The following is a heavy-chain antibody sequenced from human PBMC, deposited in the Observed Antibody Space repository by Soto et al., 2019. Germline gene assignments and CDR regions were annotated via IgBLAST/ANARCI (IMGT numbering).Heavy chain of an antibody. Sequence: QVQLVQSGAEVKKPGSSVKVSCKASGGTFSSYTISWVRQAPGQGLEWMGRIIPILGIANYAQKFQGRVTITADKSTSTADMELSSLGSEDTAVYYCARAPYYDVLTSPYYYYGMDVWGQGTTVTVSS. CDR1: GGTFSSYT. CDR2: IIPILGIA. J-gene: IGHJ6*02. V-gene: IGHV1-69*02. D-gene: IGHD3-9*01. CDR3: ARAPYYDVLTSPYYYYGMDV.